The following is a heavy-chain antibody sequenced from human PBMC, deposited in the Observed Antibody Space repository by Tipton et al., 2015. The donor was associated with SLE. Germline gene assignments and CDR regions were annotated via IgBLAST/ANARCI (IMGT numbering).Heavy chain of an antibody. J-gene: IGHJ6*02. CDR2: ISSSGSTI. V-gene: IGHV3-11*04. D-gene: IGHD4-11*01. CDR3: ARDLTTVSGYYYGMDV. CDR1: GFTFSDYY. Sequence: SLRLSCAASGFTFSDYYMSWIRQAPGKGLEWVSYISSSGSTIYYADSVKGRFTISRDNAKNSLYLQMNSLRAEDTAVYYCARDLTTVSGYYYGMDVWGQGTTVTVSS.